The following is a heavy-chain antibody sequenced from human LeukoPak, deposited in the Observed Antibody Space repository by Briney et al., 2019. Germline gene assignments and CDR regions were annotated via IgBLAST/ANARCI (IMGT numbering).Heavy chain of an antibody. V-gene: IGHV4-34*01. CDR1: GWTFSGYY. Sequence: SETLSLTCAVYGWTFSGYYWSWIRQPPGKGLVWIGEINHSGSTNYNPSLKSRVTTSVDTSKNQFSLKLSSVTAADTAVYYCARRTGDIVVVPAAIVYFDYWGQGTLVTVSS. J-gene: IGHJ4*02. D-gene: IGHD2-2*01. CDR2: INHSGST. CDR3: ARRTGDIVVVPAAIVYFDY.